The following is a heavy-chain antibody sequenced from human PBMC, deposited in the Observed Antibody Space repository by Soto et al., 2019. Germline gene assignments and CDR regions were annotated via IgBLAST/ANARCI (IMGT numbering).Heavy chain of an antibody. Sequence: EVQLVETGGGLIQPGGSLRLSCAASGFTVSNKYMSWGRQAPGKGLEWISVIFSGGETYYTDSVKGRFTISRANSKNTQYLQRSSLRADDTAMYYCARGGSGYYYGLDVWGQGTTVTVSS. CDR3: ARGGSGYYYGLDV. J-gene: IGHJ6*02. CDR2: IFSGGET. V-gene: IGHV3-53*02. CDR1: GFTVSNKY. D-gene: IGHD3-10*01.